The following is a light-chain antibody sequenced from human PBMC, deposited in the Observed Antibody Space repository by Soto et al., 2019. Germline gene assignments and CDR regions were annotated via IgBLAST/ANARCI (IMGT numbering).Light chain of an antibody. V-gene: IGKV3-11*01. Sequence: EIVLTQSPASLSLSPGETATVSCRASQSVPRHLAWYQQRPGLAPRLLIYDSSSRATGIPDRFSGSGSGTDFPLTISSLEPEDFAVYYCQQTSNWPPEITFGQGTRLEIK. CDR3: QQTSNWPPEIT. CDR2: DSS. J-gene: IGKJ5*01. CDR1: QSVPRH.